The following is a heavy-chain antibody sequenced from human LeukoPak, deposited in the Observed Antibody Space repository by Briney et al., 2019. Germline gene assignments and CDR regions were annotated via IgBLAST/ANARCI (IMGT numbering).Heavy chain of an antibody. CDR3: AKDSFGGYYYYMDV. V-gene: IGHV3-43D*03. CDR1: GFTFSSYS. Sequence: LSGGSLRLSCAASGFTFSSYSMNWVRQAPGKGLEWVSLISWDGGSTYYADSVKGRFTISRDNSKNSLYLQMNSLRAEDTALYYCAKDSFGGYYYYMDVWGKGTTVTVSS. D-gene: IGHD3-16*01. J-gene: IGHJ6*03. CDR2: ISWDGGST.